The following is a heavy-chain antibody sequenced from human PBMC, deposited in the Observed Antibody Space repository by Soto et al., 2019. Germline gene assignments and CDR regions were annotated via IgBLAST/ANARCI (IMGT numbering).Heavy chain of an antibody. J-gene: IGHJ5*02. V-gene: IGHV1-69*13. CDR1: GGTFSSYA. CDR3: ARDIVATIRAPKGWFDP. D-gene: IGHD5-12*01. CDR2: IIPIFGTA. Sequence: WPSVKVSCKASGGTFSSYAISWVRQAPGQGLEWMGGIIPIFGTANYAQKFQGRVTITADESTSTAYMELSSLRSEDTAVYYCARDIVATIRAPKGWFDPWGQGTLVTVSS.